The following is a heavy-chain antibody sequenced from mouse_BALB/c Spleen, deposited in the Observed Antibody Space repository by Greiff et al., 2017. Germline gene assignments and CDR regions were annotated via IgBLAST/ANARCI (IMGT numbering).Heavy chain of an antibody. D-gene: IGHD2-4*01. Sequence: EVQRVESGPGLVKPSQSLSLTCSVTGYSITSGYYWNWIRQFPGNKLEWMGYISYDGSNNYNPSLKNRISITRDTSKNQFFLKLNSVTTEDTATYYCARATMITGIAYWGQGTLVTVSA. CDR1: GYSITSGYY. V-gene: IGHV3-6*02. CDR2: ISYDGSN. CDR3: ARATMITGIAY. J-gene: IGHJ3*01.